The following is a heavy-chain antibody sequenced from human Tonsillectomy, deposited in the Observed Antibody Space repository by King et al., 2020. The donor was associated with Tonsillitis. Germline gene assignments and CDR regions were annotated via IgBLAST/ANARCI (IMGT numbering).Heavy chain of an antibody. Sequence: VQLVQSGGGLVQPGGSLRLSCAASEFTFSSYAMSWVRQAPGKGLEWVAVISYDGSNKSYADSVKGRFTISRDNSKNTLYLQMNSLRAEDTAVYYCAREVESAVVAAGEDDYWGQGTLVTVSS. CDR3: AREVESAVVAAGEDDY. J-gene: IGHJ4*02. CDR1: EFTFSSYA. V-gene: IGHV3-30-3*01. D-gene: IGHD2-15*01. CDR2: ISYDGSNK.